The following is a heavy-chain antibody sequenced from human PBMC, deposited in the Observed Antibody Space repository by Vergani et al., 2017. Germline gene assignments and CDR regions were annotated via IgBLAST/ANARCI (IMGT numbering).Heavy chain of an antibody. J-gene: IGHJ3*01. V-gene: IGHV4-61*02. CDR1: GTSVSSGTRY. CDR2: IYPSGST. Sequence: QVQLQESGPGLVRPSETLSLTCSVSGTSVSSGTRYWNWIRQPADKTLEWIGRIYPSGSTDYNPTLRSRMTLSLVRSTNQVSLKVSSLTAADTAVYFCARDTAVADDVFDLWGQGTLVSVSA. CDR3: ARDTAVADDVFDL. D-gene: IGHD6-19*01.